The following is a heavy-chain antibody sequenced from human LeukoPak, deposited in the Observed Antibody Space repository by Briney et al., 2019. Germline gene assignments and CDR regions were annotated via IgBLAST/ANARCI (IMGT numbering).Heavy chain of an antibody. J-gene: IGHJ4*02. CDR1: GGSISNYY. CDR3: ARNYYGGNLSFFDY. Sequence: NLPETLSLTCTVSGGSISNYYWSWIRQPPGKGLEWIGYIYYSGSTKSNPSLKSRVTISVDTSKSQFSLKLSSVTAADTAVYYCARNYYGGNLSFFDYWGQGTLVTVSS. V-gene: IGHV4-59*01. CDR2: IYYSGST. D-gene: IGHD4-23*01.